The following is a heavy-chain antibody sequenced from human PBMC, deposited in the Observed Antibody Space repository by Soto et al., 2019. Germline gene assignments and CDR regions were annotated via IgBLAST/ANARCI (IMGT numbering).Heavy chain of an antibody. CDR3: TRDLNLGSFDY. CDR2: ISSSSSTI. CDR1: GFTFSSYS. V-gene: IGHV3-48*01. J-gene: IGHJ4*02. Sequence: GGSRRLSCAASGFTFSSYSMNWVRQAPGKGLEWVSYISSSSSTIYYADSVKGRFTISRDNAKNSLYLQMNSLRAEDTAVYYCTRDLNLGSFDYWGQGTLVTVSS.